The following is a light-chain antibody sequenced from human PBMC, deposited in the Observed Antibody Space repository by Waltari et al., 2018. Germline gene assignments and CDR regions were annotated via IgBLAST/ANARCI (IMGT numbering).Light chain of an antibody. V-gene: IGLV2-23*02. CDR3: CSYAGRGTYV. CDR1: PSVVGCYDL. CDR2: EVF. Sequence: QSALTQPASVSGTPGKSHHISCRRTPSVVGCYDLVSWYQQHPGEAPKLLICEVFKRPPDTSSRFSGAKSGSTASLTISGLQPEDEADYYCCSYAGRGTYVFGSGTKVTVL. J-gene: IGLJ1*01.